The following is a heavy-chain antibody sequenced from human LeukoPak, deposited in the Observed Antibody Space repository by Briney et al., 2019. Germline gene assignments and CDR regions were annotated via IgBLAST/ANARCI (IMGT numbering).Heavy chain of an antibody. CDR1: GFTFSSYA. J-gene: IGHJ4*02. D-gene: IGHD1-26*01. V-gene: IGHV3-30-3*01. Sequence: GGSLRLSCAASGFTFSSYAMHWVRQAPGKGLEWVAVISYDGSNKYYADSVKGRFTISRDNSKNTLYLQMNSLRAEDTAVYYCARGGKASATLFDYWGQGTLVTVSS. CDR2: ISYDGSNK. CDR3: ARGGKASATLFDY.